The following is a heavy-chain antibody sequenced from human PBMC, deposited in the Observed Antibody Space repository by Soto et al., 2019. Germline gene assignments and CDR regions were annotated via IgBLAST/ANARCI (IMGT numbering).Heavy chain of an antibody. V-gene: IGHV4-59*01. J-gene: IGHJ4*02. CDR3: ARVGGVAARTFDY. CDR1: GGSINDFY. D-gene: IGHD6-6*01. CDR2: IYYSGST. Sequence: LSLTCTVSGGSINDFYWSWIRQPPGKGLEWIGYIYYSGSTDYNPSLKGRVTISVDTSKNQFSLKLRSVTAADTAVYYCARVGGVAARTFDYWGQGALVTVSS.